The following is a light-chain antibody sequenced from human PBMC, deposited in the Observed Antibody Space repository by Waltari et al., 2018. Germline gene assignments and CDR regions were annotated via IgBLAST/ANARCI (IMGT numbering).Light chain of an antibody. V-gene: IGLV1-44*01. CDR1: RSNLGSHT. CDR2: NNN. Sequence: QSVLTQPPSASGTPGQRVTISCSARRSNLGSHTLHWYQQLPGASPKLPVYNNNQRPAGVPDRFSGSKAGTSAALAISGLQAEDEADYYCAAWDDSLNGVVFGGGTKLTVL. J-gene: IGLJ2*01. CDR3: AAWDDSLNGVV.